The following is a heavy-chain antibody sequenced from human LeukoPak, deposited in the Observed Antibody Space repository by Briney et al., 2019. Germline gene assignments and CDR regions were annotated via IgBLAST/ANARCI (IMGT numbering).Heavy chain of an antibody. V-gene: IGHV3-53*01. CDR1: GFTVSSNY. CDR3: AKDMYYYGSGSYSS. Sequence: GGSLRLSCAASGFTVSSNYMSWVRQAPGKGLEWVSVIYSGGSTYYADSVKGRFTISRDNSKNTLYLQMNSLRAEDTAVYYCAKDMYYYGSGSYSSWGQGTLVTVSS. CDR2: IYSGGST. J-gene: IGHJ4*02. D-gene: IGHD3-10*01.